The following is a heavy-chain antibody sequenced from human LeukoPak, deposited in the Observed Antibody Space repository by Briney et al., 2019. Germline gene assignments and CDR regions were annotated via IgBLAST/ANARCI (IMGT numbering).Heavy chain of an antibody. CDR1: GYTFTSYG. Sequence: RASVKVSCKASGYTFTSYGISWVRQAPGQGLEWMGWISAYNGNTNYAQKLQGRFTMTTDTSTSTAYMELRSLRSDDTAVYYCARDPTRRIAAAGTGYYFDYWGQGTLVTVSS. J-gene: IGHJ4*02. CDR2: ISAYNGNT. CDR3: ARDPTRRIAAAGTGYYFDY. V-gene: IGHV1-18*01. D-gene: IGHD6-13*01.